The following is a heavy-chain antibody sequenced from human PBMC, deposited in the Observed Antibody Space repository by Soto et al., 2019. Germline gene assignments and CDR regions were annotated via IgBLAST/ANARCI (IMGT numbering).Heavy chain of an antibody. CDR3: ARDIVVVVAATQNDAFDI. CDR1: GYTFTSYA. Sequence: ASVKVSCKASGYTFTSYAMHWVRQAPGQRLEWMGWINAGNGNTKYSQKFQGRVTITRDTSASTAYMELSSLRSEDTAVYYCARDIVVVVAATQNDAFDIWGRVTMVTVSS. CDR2: INAGNGNT. V-gene: IGHV1-3*01. D-gene: IGHD2-15*01. J-gene: IGHJ3*02.